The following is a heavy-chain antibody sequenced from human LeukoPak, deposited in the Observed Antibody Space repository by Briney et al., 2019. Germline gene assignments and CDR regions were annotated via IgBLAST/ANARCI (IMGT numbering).Heavy chain of an antibody. CDR1: GYTFTSYD. V-gene: IGHV1-8*01. J-gene: IGHJ4*02. D-gene: IGHD6-19*01. Sequence: ASVNLCCTSAGYTFTSYDINWMRQATGQGLEWMGWMNPNSGNTGYTQKFQGRVTMTRNTSIRTAYMELSSLRSEDTAVYYCARSAMYSSGWYLNDWGQGTLVTVSS. CDR3: ARSAMYSSGWYLND. CDR2: MNPNSGNT.